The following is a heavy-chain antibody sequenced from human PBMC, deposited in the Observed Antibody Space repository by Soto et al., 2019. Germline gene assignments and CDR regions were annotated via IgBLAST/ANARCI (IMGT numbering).Heavy chain of an antibody. D-gene: IGHD2-15*01. J-gene: IGHJ5*02. V-gene: IGHV3-21*01. CDR3: AREGRYCSGGSCYPTGWFDP. Sequence: EVQLVESGGGLVKPGGSLRLSCAASGFTFSSYSMNWVRQAPGEGLEWVSSISSSSSYIYYADSVKGRFTISRDNAKNSLYLQMNSLRAEYTAVYYCAREGRYCSGGSCYPTGWFDPWGQGTLVTVSS. CDR1: GFTFSSYS. CDR2: ISSSSSYI.